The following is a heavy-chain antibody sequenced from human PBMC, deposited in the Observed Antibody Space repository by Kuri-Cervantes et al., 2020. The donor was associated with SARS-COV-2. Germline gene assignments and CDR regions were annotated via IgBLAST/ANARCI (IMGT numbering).Heavy chain of an antibody. Sequence: GGSLRLSCVASGFTFSSHDMHWVRQPTGKGLEWVSGIATAGDPYFAASVTGRFTISRENAKNSLYLQIDSLRAGDTAVYYWARVSWGGDGFDIWGQGTMVTVSS. CDR2: IATAGDP. CDR1: GFTFSSHD. CDR3: ARVSWGGDGFDI. D-gene: IGHD3-16*01. V-gene: IGHV3-13*05. J-gene: IGHJ3*02.